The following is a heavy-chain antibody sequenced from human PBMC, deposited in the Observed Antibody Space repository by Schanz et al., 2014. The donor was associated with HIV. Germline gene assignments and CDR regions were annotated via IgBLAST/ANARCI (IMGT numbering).Heavy chain of an antibody. CDR3: RGYRFYYGVDF. CDR2: SRVKSDSYAT. CDR1: GFTFSRYW. V-gene: IGHV3-72*01. Sequence: EVQLVESGGGLVQPGGSLRLSCAASGFTFSRYWMTWVRQAPGKGLEWVARSRVKSDSYATEYAASVTGRFTISRDDSKNSVYLQMNSLNIEDTAVYYCRGYRFYYGVDFWGQGTTVTVS. J-gene: IGHJ6*02. D-gene: IGHD5-18*01.